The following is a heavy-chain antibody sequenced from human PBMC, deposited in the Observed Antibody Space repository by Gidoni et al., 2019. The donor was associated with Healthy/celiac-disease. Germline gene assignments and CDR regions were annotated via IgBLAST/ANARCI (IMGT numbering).Heavy chain of an antibody. CDR1: GFTFSSYG. J-gene: IGHJ3*02. Sequence: QVQLVESGGGVVQPGRSLRLSCAASGFTFSSYGMHWVRQAPGKGLEGVAVISYDGSNKYYADSVKGRFTISRDNSKNTLYLQMNSLRAEDTAVYYCAKDLSMIVVAGAFDIWGQGTMVTVSS. D-gene: IGHD3-22*01. V-gene: IGHV3-30*18. CDR3: AKDLSMIVVAGAFDI. CDR2: ISYDGSNK.